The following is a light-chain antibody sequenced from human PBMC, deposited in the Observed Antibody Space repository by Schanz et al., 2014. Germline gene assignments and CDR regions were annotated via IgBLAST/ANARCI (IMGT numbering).Light chain of an antibody. Sequence: VMTQSPATLSVSPGESATLSCRASQSVSSNLAWYQAKPGQAPRLLIYGAFNRATGIPDRFSGSGSGTDFTLTISRLEPEDFAVYYCQQRTYWPLTFGGGTKVEIK. J-gene: IGKJ4*01. CDR3: QQRTYWPLT. CDR2: GAF. V-gene: IGKV3D-20*02. CDR1: QSVSSN.